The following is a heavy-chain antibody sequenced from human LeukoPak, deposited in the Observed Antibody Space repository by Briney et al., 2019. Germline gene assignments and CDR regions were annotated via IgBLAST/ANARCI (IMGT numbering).Heavy chain of an antibody. J-gene: IGHJ5*02. D-gene: IGHD2-2*01. CDR1: GDSINDYY. Sequence: SETLSLTCTVSGDSINDYYWTWIRQPPGKGLEWIGYIYYSGTTTYNPSLRSRVTISLDTSKNQFSLKLSSVTAADTAVYYCARRFCSSAGCYRTFNWFDPWGQGTLVTVSS. CDR2: IYYSGTT. V-gene: IGHV4-59*01. CDR3: ARRFCSSAGCYRTFNWFDP.